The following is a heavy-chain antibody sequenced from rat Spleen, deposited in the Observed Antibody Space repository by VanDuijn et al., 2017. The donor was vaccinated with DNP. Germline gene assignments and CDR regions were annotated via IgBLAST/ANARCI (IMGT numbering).Heavy chain of an antibody. J-gene: IGHJ4*01. D-gene: IGHD1-2*01. Sequence: EVQLQESGPGLVKPSQSLSLTCSVTGYSITSNYWGWIRKFPGNKMEWMGHISYSGSSAYNPSLKSRISITRDTSKSQFFLQLNSVTTEDIATYYCARSWTIAASRAMDAWGQGTSVTVSS. CDR2: ISYSGSS. V-gene: IGHV3-1*01. CDR3: ARSWTIAASRAMDA. CDR1: GYSITSNY.